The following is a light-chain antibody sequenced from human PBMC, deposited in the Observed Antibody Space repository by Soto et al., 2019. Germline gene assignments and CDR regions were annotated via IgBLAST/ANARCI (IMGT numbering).Light chain of an antibody. V-gene: IGKV3-20*01. CDR1: QSVSSSY. J-gene: IGKJ2*01. Sequence: EIVLTQSPGTLSLSPGERATLSCRASQSVSSSYLAWYQQKPGQAPRLLIYGASSRATGIPDRFSGSGSGTDFTLTISRLEPEDFAVYYCQQYGSSPPYTFGQGIKVDTK. CDR2: GAS. CDR3: QQYGSSPPYT.